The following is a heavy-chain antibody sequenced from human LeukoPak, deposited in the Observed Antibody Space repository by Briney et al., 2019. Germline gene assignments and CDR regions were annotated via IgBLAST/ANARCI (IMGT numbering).Heavy chain of an antibody. Sequence: PGGSLRLSCAASGFTFSSYAMIWVRQTPGKGLEWVSAISGSGGSTCYADSVKGRFTISRDNSKNTLYLQMNSLRAEDTAVYYCAKGDDMITFGGVIVNLDYWGQGTLVTVSS. CDR1: GFTFSSYA. CDR2: ISGSGGST. CDR3: AKGDDMITFGGVIVNLDY. J-gene: IGHJ4*02. D-gene: IGHD3-16*02. V-gene: IGHV3-23*01.